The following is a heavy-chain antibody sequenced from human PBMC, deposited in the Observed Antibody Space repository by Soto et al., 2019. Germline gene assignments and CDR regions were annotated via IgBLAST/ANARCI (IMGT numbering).Heavy chain of an antibody. V-gene: IGHV1-8*01. J-gene: IGHJ5*02. D-gene: IGHD3-22*01. CDR1: GFTFNSYY. CDR3: AAGYDDSSGS. CDR2: MNPNSGNT. Sequence: ASVNVSLKSSGFTFNSYYINWVRQATGQGLEWMGWMNPNSGNTGYAQKFQGRVTMTRNTSISTAYMELSSLRSEDTAVYYCAAGYDDSSGSWGQGTLVTVSS.